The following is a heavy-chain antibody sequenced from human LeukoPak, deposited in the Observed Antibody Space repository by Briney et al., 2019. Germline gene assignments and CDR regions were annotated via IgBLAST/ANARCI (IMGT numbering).Heavy chain of an antibody. CDR3: ASLGYFSGGSCPAIDY. CDR1: GASIRTRDFY. V-gene: IGHV4-30-4*02. Sequence: SETLSLTCTVSGASIRTRDFYWSWFRQPPGRGVERIGNIFYGGTTYYSPSLKSRVTISVDTSKNQFSLKLRSVTAADTAVYYCASLGYFSGGSCPAIDYWGQGTLVTVSS. J-gene: IGHJ4*02. CDR2: IFYGGTT. D-gene: IGHD2-15*01.